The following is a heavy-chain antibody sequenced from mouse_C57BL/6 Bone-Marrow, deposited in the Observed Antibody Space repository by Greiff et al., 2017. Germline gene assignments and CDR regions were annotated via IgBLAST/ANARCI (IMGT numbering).Heavy chain of an antibody. J-gene: IGHJ2*01. Sequence: EVQGVESGGDLVKPGGSLKLSCAASGFTFSSYGMSWVRQTPDKRLEWVATISSGGSYTYYPDSVKGRFTISRDNAKNTLYLQMSSLKSEDTAMYYCARLGLLRDYWGQGTTLTVSS. D-gene: IGHD2-3*01. V-gene: IGHV5-6*01. CDR2: ISSGGSYT. CDR1: GFTFSSYG. CDR3: ARLGLLRDY.